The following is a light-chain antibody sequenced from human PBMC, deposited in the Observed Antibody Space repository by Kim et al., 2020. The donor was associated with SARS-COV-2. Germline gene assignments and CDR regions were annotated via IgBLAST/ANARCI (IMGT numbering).Light chain of an antibody. Sequence: SSELTQDPAVSVALGQTVRITCQGDSLRSSYASWYQQKPGQAPVLVIYGKNNRPSGIPDRFSGSSSGNTASLTITGAQAEDEADYYCNSRDSSGNYVFGTGTKVTVL. CDR2: GKN. CDR1: SLRSSY. V-gene: IGLV3-19*01. J-gene: IGLJ1*01. CDR3: NSRDSSGNYV.